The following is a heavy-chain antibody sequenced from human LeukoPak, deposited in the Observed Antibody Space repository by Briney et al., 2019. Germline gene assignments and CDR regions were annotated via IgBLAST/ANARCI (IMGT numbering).Heavy chain of an antibody. V-gene: IGHV1-18*01. CDR1: GYTFTSYG. Sequence: ASVKVSCKASGYTFTSYGISWVRQAPGQGLEWMGWISAYNGNTNYAQKLQGRVTMTTDTSTSTAYMELRSLRSDDTAVYYCARVPIYYYDSSGYSLDYWGQGTLVTVSS. CDR3: ARVPIYYYDSSGYSLDY. CDR2: ISAYNGNT. J-gene: IGHJ4*02. D-gene: IGHD3-22*01.